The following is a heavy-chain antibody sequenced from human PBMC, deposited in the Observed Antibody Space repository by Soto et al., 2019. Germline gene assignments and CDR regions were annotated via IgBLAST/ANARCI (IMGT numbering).Heavy chain of an antibody. D-gene: IGHD3-10*01. CDR2: IYYSGST. V-gene: IGHV4-59*12. J-gene: IGHJ4*02. Sequence: PSETLSLTCTVSGGSISSYYWSWIRQPPGKGLEWIGYIYYSGSTNYNPSLKSRVTMSVDTSKNQFSLKLSSVTAADTAVYYCARDLKFGQADYWGQGTQVTVSS. CDR3: ARDLKFGQADY. CDR1: GGSISSYY.